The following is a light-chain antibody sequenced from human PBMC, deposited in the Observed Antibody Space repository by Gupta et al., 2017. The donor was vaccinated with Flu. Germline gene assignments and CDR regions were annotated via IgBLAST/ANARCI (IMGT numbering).Light chain of an antibody. CDR3: QQYDRWPWT. CDR2: GAS. V-gene: IGKV3-15*01. J-gene: IGKJ1*01. CDR1: QSLTIN. Sequence: VLSRSPVTLSLSPGERAALSCRASQSLTINMAWFQQKPGQPPRLLMSGASNRATGVPARFRGSGYGTDFTLTITSLQSEDFAVYYCQQYDRWPWTLGQGTKVEIK.